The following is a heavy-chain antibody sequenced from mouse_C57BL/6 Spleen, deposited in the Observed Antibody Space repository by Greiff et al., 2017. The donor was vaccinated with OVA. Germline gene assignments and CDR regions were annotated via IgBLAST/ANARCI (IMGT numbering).Heavy chain of an antibody. Sequence: QVQLQQSGPELVKPGASVKISCKASGYAFSSSWMNWVKQRPGKGLEWIGRIYPGDGDTNYNGKFKGKATLTADKSSSTAYMPLSSLTSEDSAVYFCARPHYDYDGGYFDVWGTGTTVTVSS. CDR3: ARPHYDYDGGYFDV. CDR1: GYAFSSSW. CDR2: IYPGDGDT. V-gene: IGHV1-82*01. D-gene: IGHD2-4*01. J-gene: IGHJ1*03.